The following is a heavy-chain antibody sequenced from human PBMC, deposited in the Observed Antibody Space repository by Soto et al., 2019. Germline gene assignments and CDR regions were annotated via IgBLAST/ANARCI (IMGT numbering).Heavy chain of an antibody. CDR3: AENHDYGDYSSDY. CDR2: ISGSGGST. CDR1: GFTFSSYA. D-gene: IGHD4-17*01. J-gene: IGHJ4*02. Sequence: GGSLRLSCAASGFTFSSYAMSWVRQAPGKGLEWVSAISGSGGSTYYADSVKGRFTISRDNSKNTLYLQMNSLRAEDTAVYYCAENHDYGDYSSDYWGQGTLVTVSS. V-gene: IGHV3-23*01.